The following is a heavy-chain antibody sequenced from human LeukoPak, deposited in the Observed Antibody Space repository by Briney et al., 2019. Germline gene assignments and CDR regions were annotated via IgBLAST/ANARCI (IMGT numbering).Heavy chain of an antibody. V-gene: IGHV3-74*01. D-gene: IGHD2-15*01. Sequence: GGSLRLSCAASGLAFSAYKMHWVRQAPRKGLVWVSRISTDGYTTDYADFVQGRFTASRDNTKNTWSLEMNSLRAEDTAVYYCVVGGSPGYWGQGTLVTVPS. CDR3: VVGGSPGY. CDR2: ISTDGYTT. J-gene: IGHJ4*02. CDR1: GLAFSAYK.